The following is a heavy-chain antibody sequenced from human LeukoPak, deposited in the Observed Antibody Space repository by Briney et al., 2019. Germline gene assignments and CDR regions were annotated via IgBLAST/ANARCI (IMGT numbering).Heavy chain of an antibody. D-gene: IGHD3-3*01. J-gene: IGHJ4*02. CDR1: GFIFSNVW. V-gene: IGHV3-15*01. CDR3: TPQGLL. CDR2: IKIKADGAAT. Sequence: GGSLRLSCAVSGFIFSNVWMSWVRQAPGKGLEWVGRIKIKADGAATDYGAAVRGRFIISRDDSKNMTFLQMNSLKTEDTGVYYCTPQGLLWGQGTLVTVSS.